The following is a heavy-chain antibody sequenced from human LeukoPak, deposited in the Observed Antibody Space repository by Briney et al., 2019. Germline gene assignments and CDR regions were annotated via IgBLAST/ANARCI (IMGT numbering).Heavy chain of an antibody. D-gene: IGHD3-3*01. V-gene: IGHV4-39*02. CDR3: ARGGLMYYDFWSGYPNFDY. CDR2: FYSGTT. CDR1: GGSISRSGHY. J-gene: IGHJ4*02. Sequence: PSETLSLTCTVSGGSISRSGHYWGWIRQPPGKGLEWIGGFYSGTTYYNPSLKSRVTISVDTSKNNLSLKLTFVTAADTAVYYCARGGLMYYDFWSGYPNFDYWGQGTLVTVSS.